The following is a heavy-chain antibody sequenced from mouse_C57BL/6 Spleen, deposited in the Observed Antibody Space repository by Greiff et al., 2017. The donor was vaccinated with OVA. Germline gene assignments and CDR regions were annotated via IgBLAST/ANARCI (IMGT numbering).Heavy chain of an antibody. V-gene: IGHV2-6-1*01. CDR3: ARQSGSPYYYAMDY. Sequence: QVQLQQSGPGLVAPSQSLSITCTVSGFSLTSYGVHWVRQPPGKGLEWLVVIWSDGSTTYNSALKSRLSISKDNSKSQVFLKMNSLQTDDTAMYYCARQSGSPYYYAMDYWGQGTSVTVSS. CDR2: IWSDGST. D-gene: IGHD1-1*01. J-gene: IGHJ4*01. CDR1: GFSLTSYG.